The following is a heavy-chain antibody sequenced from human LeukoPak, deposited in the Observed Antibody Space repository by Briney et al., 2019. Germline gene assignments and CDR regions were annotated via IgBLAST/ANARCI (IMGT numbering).Heavy chain of an antibody. Sequence: GGSLRLSCAASGFTFSSYGMHWVRQAPGKGLEWVAFIGYDGSKKYYADSVKGRFTISRDNSKNTLYLQMNSLRAEDTAVYYCASDLSGYSYALDYWGQGTLVTVSS. CDR3: ASDLSGYSYALDY. CDR1: GFTFSSYG. V-gene: IGHV3-30*12. D-gene: IGHD5-18*01. CDR2: IGYDGSKK. J-gene: IGHJ4*02.